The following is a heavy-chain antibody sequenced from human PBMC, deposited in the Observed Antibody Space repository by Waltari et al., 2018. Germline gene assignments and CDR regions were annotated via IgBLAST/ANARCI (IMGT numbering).Heavy chain of an antibody. CDR2: IYYSGST. V-gene: IGHV4-39*07. J-gene: IGHJ4*02. Sequence: QLQLQESGPGLVKPSETLSLTCTVSGGSISSSSYYWGWIRQPPGKGLEWIGSIYYSGSTYYNPSLKSRVTISVDTSKNQFSLKLSSVTAADTAVYYCARDRGTVTSIFDYWGQGTLVTVSS. CDR1: GGSISSSSYY. D-gene: IGHD4-17*01. CDR3: ARDRGTVTSIFDY.